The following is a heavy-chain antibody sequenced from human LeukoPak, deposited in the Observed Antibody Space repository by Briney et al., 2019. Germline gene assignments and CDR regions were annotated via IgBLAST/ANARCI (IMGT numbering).Heavy chain of an antibody. CDR1: GGSISSYY. CDR2: IYTSGST. J-gene: IGHJ4*02. D-gene: IGHD6-6*01. V-gene: IGHV4-4*07. CDR3: ARGNEYSSSSGGFDY. Sequence: SETLSLTCTVSGGSISSYYWSWIRQPAGKGLEWIGRIYTSGSTNYNPSLKCRVTMSVDTSKNQFSLKLSSVTAADTAVYYCARGNEYSSSSGGFDYWGQGTLVTVSS.